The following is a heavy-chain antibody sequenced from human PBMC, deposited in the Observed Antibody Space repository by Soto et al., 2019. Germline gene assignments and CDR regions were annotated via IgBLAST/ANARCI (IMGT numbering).Heavy chain of an antibody. CDR1: GYAFTTYG. D-gene: IGHD1-1*01. J-gene: IGHJ4*02. CDR3: ARGRYGDY. Sequence: QVHLVQSGAEVKKPGASVKVSCKGSGYAFTTYGITWVRQSPGQGLEWMGWISAYNGNTNYAQKLQGRVTVTRDTSTSTAYMELRSLRSDDTAVYYWARGRYGDYWGQGALVTVSS. CDR2: ISAYNGNT. V-gene: IGHV1-18*01.